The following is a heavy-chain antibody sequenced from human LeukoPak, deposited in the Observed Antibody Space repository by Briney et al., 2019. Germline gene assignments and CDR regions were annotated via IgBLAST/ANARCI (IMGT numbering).Heavy chain of an antibody. V-gene: IGHV3-48*01. CDR1: GFTFSSYS. CDR2: ISSSSSTI. J-gene: IGHJ4*02. CDR3: ARGTAMADY. D-gene: IGHD5-18*01. Sequence: GGSLRLSCAASGFTFSSYSMNWVRQAPGKGLEWVSYISSSSSTIYYADSVKGRFTISRDNAKNSLYLQMNSLRAEDTAVYYYARGTAMADYWGQGTLVTVSS.